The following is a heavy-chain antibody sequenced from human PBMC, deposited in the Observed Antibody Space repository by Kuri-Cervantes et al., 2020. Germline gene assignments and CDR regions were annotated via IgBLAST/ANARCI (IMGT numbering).Heavy chain of an antibody. D-gene: IGHD1-26*01. CDR2: VSGSGGSS. V-gene: IGHV3-23*01. CDR3: AMRSGSYWGDAFDI. Sequence: GESLKISCAASGFTFSNYAMSWVRQAPGKGLEWVSSVSGSGGSSYHAVSVKGRFTISRDNSKNTLYLQMNSLRAEDTAVYYCAMRSGSYWGDAFDIWGQGTMVTVSS. J-gene: IGHJ3*02. CDR1: GFTFSNYA.